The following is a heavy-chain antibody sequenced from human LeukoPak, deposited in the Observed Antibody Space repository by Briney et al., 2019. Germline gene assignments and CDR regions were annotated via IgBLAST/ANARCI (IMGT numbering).Heavy chain of an antibody. J-gene: IGHJ4*02. V-gene: IGHV4-61*02. Sequence: PSQTLSLTCTVAGGSISSTNYCWDWIRQPAGKGLEWIGRIYTTGSTNYNPSLKSRVTISLATSKNQFILKRSSVTAAATACYYCARSLVFDRRGSFDYWGQETLLTVSS. CDR2: IYTTGST. D-gene: IGHD3-9*01. CDR3: ARSLVFDRRGSFDY. CDR1: GGSISSTNYC.